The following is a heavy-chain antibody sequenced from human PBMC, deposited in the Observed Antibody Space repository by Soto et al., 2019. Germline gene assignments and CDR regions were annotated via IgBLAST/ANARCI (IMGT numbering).Heavy chain of an antibody. V-gene: IGHV1-69*04. D-gene: IGHD5-18*01. CDR2: IIPILGIA. CDR3: ARDQHLSALQLWLLDDAFDI. J-gene: IGHJ3*02. CDR1: GYTFTSYD. Sequence: GASVKVSCKASGYTFTSYDISWVRQAPGQGLEWMGRIIPILGIANYAQKFQGRVTITADKSTSTAYMELSSLRSEDTAVYYCARDQHLSALQLWLLDDAFDIWGQGTMVTVSS.